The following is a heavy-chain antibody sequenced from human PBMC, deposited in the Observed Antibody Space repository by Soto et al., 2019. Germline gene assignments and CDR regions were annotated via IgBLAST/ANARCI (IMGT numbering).Heavy chain of an antibody. J-gene: IGHJ4*02. CDR1: GGSISSSNW. CDR2: IYHSGST. CDR3: ARSYYYDSSGYHPLGY. V-gene: IGHV4-4*02. D-gene: IGHD3-22*01. Sequence: PSETLSLTCAVSGGSISSSNWWSWVRQPPGKGLEWIGEIYHSGSTNYNPSLKSRVTISVDKSKNQFSLKLSSVTAADTAVYYCARSYYYDSSGYHPLGYWGQGTLVTVSS.